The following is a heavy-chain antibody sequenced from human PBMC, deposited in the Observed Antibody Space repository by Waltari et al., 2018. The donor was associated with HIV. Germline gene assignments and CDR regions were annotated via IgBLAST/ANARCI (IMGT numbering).Heavy chain of an antibody. V-gene: IGHV3-30*04. J-gene: IGHJ6*02. CDR2: ISYDGKTQ. Sequence: QVRLVESGGGVVQPGRSLRLSCVASELTFSNDAFHWVRQAPGKGLEWLAIISYDGKTQYYADSVKGRFTISRDNSKDTLYLQMNSLRAEDTAVYFCARDSSISSRHYFYSNGMDVWGQGTTVIVSS. D-gene: IGHD6-6*01. CDR3: ARDSSISSRHYFYSNGMDV. CDR1: ELTFSNDA.